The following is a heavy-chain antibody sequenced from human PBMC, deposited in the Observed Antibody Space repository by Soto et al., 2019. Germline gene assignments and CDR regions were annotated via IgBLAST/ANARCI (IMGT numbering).Heavy chain of an antibody. D-gene: IGHD2-21*02. CDR1: GYTFTDHY. Sequence: QEQLVQSGAEVKKPGASVKVSCKASGYTFTDHYIHWVRQAPGQGLEWMGWINSNSGGTNSAQKFQGRVTMTRDTSISTAYMELTRLRSDDTAMYYCARDSPSLAYCGGDCYSIDYWGQATLVTVSS. CDR2: INSNSGGT. J-gene: IGHJ4*02. CDR3: ARDSPSLAYCGGDCYSIDY. V-gene: IGHV1-2*02.